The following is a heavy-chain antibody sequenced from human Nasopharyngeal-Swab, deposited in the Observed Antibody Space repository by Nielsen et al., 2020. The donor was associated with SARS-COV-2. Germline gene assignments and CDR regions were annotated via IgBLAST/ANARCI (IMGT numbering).Heavy chain of an antibody. Sequence: SQTLSLTCAVYGGSFSGYYWSWIRQPPGKGLEWIGEINHSGSTNYNPSLKSRVTISVDTSKNQFSLKLSSVTAADTAVYYCARSARGCSGGSCYSVEDVWGQGTTVTVSS. J-gene: IGHJ6*02. V-gene: IGHV4-34*01. CDR1: GGSFSGYY. CDR2: INHSGST. CDR3: ARSARGCSGGSCYSVEDV. D-gene: IGHD2-15*01.